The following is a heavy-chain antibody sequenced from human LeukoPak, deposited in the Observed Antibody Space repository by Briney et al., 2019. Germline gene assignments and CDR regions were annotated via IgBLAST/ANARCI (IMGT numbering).Heavy chain of an antibody. CDR3: ASGRPTHYYGSSGYYYDY. D-gene: IGHD3-22*01. CDR1: GYTFTGYY. Sequence: RASVTVSCKASGYTFTGYYIHWVRQAPGQGLEWMGWINPNSGGTNYAQKFQGRVTMTRDTSISTAYVELSRLRSDDTAVYYCASGRPTHYYGSSGYYYDYWGQGTLVTVSS. CDR2: INPNSGGT. V-gene: IGHV1-2*02. J-gene: IGHJ4*02.